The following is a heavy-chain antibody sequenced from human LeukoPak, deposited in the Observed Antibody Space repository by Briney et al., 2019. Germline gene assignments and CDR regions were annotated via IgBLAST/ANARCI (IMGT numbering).Heavy chain of an antibody. J-gene: IGHJ3*02. CDR2: ISSSSSTI. Sequence: GGSPRLSCAASGFTFSSYSMNWVRQAPGRGLEWVSYISSSSSTIYYADSVKSRFTISRDNAKNSLYLQMNSLRAEDTAVYYCARGGVGYDYVWGSYRGAFDIWGQGTMVTVSS. D-gene: IGHD3-16*02. CDR3: ARGGVGYDYVWGSYRGAFDI. V-gene: IGHV3-48*01. CDR1: GFTFSSYS.